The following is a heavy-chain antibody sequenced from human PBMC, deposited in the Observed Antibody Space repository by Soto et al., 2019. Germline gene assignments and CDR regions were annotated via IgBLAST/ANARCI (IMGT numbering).Heavy chain of an antibody. CDR3: ARCPRGYDILTGYYTGYYYGMDV. CDR2: IYYSGST. J-gene: IGHJ6*02. CDR1: GGSISSSGYY. D-gene: IGHD3-9*01. Sequence: SETLSLTCTVSGGSISSSGYYWGWIRQPPGKGLEWIGSIYYSGSTYYNPSLKSRVTISVDTSKNQFSLKLSSVTAADTAVYYCARCPRGYDILTGYYTGYYYGMDVWGQGTTVTVSS. V-gene: IGHV4-39*01.